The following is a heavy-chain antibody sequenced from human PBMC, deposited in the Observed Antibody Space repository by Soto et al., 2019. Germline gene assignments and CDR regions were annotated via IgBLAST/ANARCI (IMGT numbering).Heavy chain of an antibody. CDR1: GYTFTTYY. V-gene: IGHV1-2*02. CDR3: ARLRRLDN. CDR2: INPNNGGT. Sequence: ASVKVSCKTSGYTFTTYYMHWMRQAPGQGLEWMGWINPNNGGTNYAQKFQGRVTMTRDTSISTAYMELSGLTSDDTAVYFCARLRRLDNWGQGTLVTVSS. J-gene: IGHJ4*02.